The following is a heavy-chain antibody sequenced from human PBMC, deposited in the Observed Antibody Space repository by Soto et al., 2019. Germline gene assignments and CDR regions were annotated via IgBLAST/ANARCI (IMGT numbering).Heavy chain of an antibody. V-gene: IGHV4-4*02. CDR2: IYHGGST. D-gene: IGHD1-7*01. CDR3: ATLELGAVS. CDR1: GGSITSINW. J-gene: IGHJ5*02. Sequence: QVQLQESGPGLVRPSETLSLTCAVSGGSITSINWRSWVRQSPEKGLEWIGEIYHGGSTKYVPSLESRLTMSIDKSKNQFSLRLSSVTAADTAVYYCATLELGAVSWGPGILVTVSS.